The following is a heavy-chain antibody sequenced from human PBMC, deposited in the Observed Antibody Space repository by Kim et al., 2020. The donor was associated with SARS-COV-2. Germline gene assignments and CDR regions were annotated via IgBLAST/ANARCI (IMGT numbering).Heavy chain of an antibody. Sequence: SVKVSCKASGGTFSSYAISWVRQAPGQGLEWMGGIIPIFGTANYAQKFQGRVTITADESTSTAYMELSSLRSEDTAVYYCARDLGSGSYYNGADYWGQGTLVTVSS. D-gene: IGHD3-10*01. CDR3: ARDLGSGSYYNGADY. CDR2: IIPIFGTA. V-gene: IGHV1-69*13. CDR1: GGTFSSYA. J-gene: IGHJ4*02.